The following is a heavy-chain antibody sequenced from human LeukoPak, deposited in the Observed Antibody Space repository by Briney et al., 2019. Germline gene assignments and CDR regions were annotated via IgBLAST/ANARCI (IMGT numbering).Heavy chain of an antibody. CDR2: ISGTGGST. V-gene: IGHV3-23*01. CDR3: AKGPMVRGPPYYFDF. J-gene: IGHJ4*02. D-gene: IGHD3-10*01. CDR1: GFTFSNYA. Sequence: GGSLRLSCAASGFTFSNYAMSWVRQAPGKGLEWVSAISGTGGSTYYTDSVKGRFAISRDNSKNTLYLQMSSLRAEDTAVYYCAKGPMVRGPPYYFDFWGQGTLVTVSS.